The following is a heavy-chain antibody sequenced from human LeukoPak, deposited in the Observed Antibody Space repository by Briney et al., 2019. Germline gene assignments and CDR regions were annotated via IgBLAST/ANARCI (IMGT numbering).Heavy chain of an antibody. CDR2: IYHSGST. CDR3: ARDSGPY. Sequence: GSLRLSCAASGFTFSSYAMSWVRQPPGKGLEWIGEIYHSGSTNYNPSLKSRVTISVDKSKNQFSLKLSSVTAADTAVYYCARDSGPYWGQGTLVTVSS. D-gene: IGHD5-12*01. CDR1: GFTFSSYAM. V-gene: IGHV4-4*02. J-gene: IGHJ4*02.